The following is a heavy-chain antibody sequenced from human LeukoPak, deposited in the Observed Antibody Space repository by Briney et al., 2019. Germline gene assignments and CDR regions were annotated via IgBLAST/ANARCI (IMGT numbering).Heavy chain of an antibody. Sequence: QAGRSLRLSCAVSGITVSNYGMSWVRQAAGKWLEWVAGISEGGSRTNYADSVEGRFPISTDHPKNTLCLEMNRLRAEETAMFFIAKRDVVIRVILVGCCTEAYYFDSWGQGALVTVSS. V-gene: IGHV3-23*01. CDR2: ISEGGSRT. CDR3: AKRDVVIRVILVGCCTEAYYFDS. D-gene: IGHD3-22*01. J-gene: IGHJ4*02. CDR1: GITVSNYG.